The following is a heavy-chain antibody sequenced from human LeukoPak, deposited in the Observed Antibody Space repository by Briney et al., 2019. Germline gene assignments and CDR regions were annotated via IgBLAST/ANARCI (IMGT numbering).Heavy chain of an antibody. J-gene: IGHJ4*02. V-gene: IGHV4-59*08. CDR2: IYYSGST. D-gene: IGHD1-26*01. CDR3: ARHVDRLGASARFDY. Sequence: SETLSLTCTVSGGSISSYYWSWIRQPPGKGLEWIGYIYYSGSTYYNPSLKSRVTISVDTSKNQFSLKLSSVTAADTAVYYCARHVDRLGASARFDYWGQGTLVTVSS. CDR1: GGSISSYY.